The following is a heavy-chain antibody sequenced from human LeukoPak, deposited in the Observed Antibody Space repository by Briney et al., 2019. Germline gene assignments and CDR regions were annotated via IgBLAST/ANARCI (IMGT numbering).Heavy chain of an antibody. CDR3: ARGKGGYLFDY. D-gene: IGHD3-22*01. V-gene: IGHV3-74*01. CDR1: GFTFSSYW. Sequence: GGSLRLSCAASGFTFSSYWMHWVRRAPGKGLVWVSRTNSDGSSTSYADSVKGRFTISRDNAKNTLYLQMNSLRAEDTAVYYCARGKGGYLFDYWGQGTLVTVSS. J-gene: IGHJ4*02. CDR2: TNSDGSST.